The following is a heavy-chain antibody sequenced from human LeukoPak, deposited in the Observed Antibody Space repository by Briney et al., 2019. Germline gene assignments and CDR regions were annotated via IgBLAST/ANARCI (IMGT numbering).Heavy chain of an antibody. Sequence: GGALRLSCAASVFTFSRYAMTWVRQAPGKGREWVSTISGSGRNTFYADSVKGRFTISRDNSKNTLHLQTNSLRADDTAVYYCVKAPQSGEVLTWGQGTPVTVSS. CDR2: ISGSGRNT. D-gene: IGHD1-26*01. J-gene: IGHJ4*02. V-gene: IGHV3-23*01. CDR3: VKAPQSGEVLT. CDR1: VFTFSRYA.